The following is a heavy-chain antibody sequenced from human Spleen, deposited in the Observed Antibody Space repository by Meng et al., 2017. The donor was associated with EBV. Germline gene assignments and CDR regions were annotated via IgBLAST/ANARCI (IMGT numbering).Heavy chain of an antibody. Sequence: VQMVESXXXXXQXXGXXRLSCASSGFTISNYALHWVRPAPGEGLEWVAVLPYDGRNEYYADSVKGRFTISRDTSKSTVYLQMSSLRSDDTALYYCAKEVYGSGSFYNYFDYWGQGTLVTVYS. J-gene: IGHJ4*02. CDR1: GFTISNYA. CDR2: LPYDGRNE. D-gene: IGHD3-10*01. CDR3: AKEVYGSGSFYNYFDY. V-gene: IGHV3-30*18.